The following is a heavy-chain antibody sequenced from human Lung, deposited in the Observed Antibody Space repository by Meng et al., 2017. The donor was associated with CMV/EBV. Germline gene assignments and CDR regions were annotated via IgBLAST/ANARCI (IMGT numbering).Heavy chain of an antibody. CDR3: ARHYDASWFGY. D-gene: IGHD2-2*01. CDR2: IHCGDSRT. Sequence: EXXKISCKTSGYTFASHWIGWVRQLPGEDLEWMGMIHCGDSRTIYSPLFQGQVTISVDKSLNTAYLQWNSLQASDTAMYYCARHYDASWFGYWGQGNRVTGSS. CDR1: GYTFASHW. V-gene: IGHV5-51*01. J-gene: IGHJ4*02.